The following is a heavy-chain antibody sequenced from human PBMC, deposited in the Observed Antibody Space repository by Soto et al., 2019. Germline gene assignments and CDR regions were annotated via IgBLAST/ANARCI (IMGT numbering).Heavy chain of an antibody. Sequence: ASVKVSCKASGYTYISYSMHWVRQAPGQRLEWMGWINVGNGNTKYSQNFQGRVTINQDTSASTAYMELSSLTSEDTAVYYCAREKWGSGSRWLAPSGQGTPVPVSS. V-gene: IGHV1-3*01. CDR1: GYTYISYS. CDR3: AREKWGSGSRWLAP. CDR2: INVGNGNT. D-gene: IGHD6-25*01. J-gene: IGHJ5*02.